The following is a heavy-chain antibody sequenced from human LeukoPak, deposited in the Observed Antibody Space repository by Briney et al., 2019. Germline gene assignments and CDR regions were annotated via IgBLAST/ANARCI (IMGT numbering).Heavy chain of an antibody. CDR1: GGSISSSSYY. Sequence: PSETLSLTCTVSGGSISSSSYYWGWIRQPPGKGLEWIGSIYYSGSTYYNPSLKSRVTISVDTSKNQFSLKLSSVTAADTAVYYCARVSGTGTTSLDYWGQGTLVTVSS. CDR3: ARVSGTGTTSLDY. V-gene: IGHV4-39*07. CDR2: IYYSGST. D-gene: IGHD1-1*01. J-gene: IGHJ4*02.